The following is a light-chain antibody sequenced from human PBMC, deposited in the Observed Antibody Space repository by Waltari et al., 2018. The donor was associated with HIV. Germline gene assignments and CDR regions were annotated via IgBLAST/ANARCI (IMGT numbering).Light chain of an antibody. J-gene: IGKJ1*01. CDR3: QQSYDVPRT. CDR2: VAS. Sequence: DIQMTQFPSSLSASIGDKVLITCRASQDIGSYLNWYHRRPGKAPTLLIYVASNLQSGVPSRITGSGYGTEFTLSIANCQADDFGTYFCQQSYDVPRTFGQGTKVDLK. V-gene: IGKV1-39*01. CDR1: QDIGSY.